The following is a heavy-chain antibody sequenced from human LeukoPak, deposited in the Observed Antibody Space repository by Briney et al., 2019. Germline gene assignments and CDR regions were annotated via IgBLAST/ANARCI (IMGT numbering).Heavy chain of an antibody. J-gene: IGHJ5*02. CDR2: VYTSGST. Sequence: SETLSLTCTVSGGSISSGSYYWSWIRQPAGKGLEWIGRVYTSGSTNYNPSLKSRVTISVDTSKNQFSLKMSSVTAADTAVYYCARGDYIRFDPWGQGTLVTVSS. CDR1: GGSISSGSYY. CDR3: ARGDYIRFDP. V-gene: IGHV4-61*02. D-gene: IGHD4-11*01.